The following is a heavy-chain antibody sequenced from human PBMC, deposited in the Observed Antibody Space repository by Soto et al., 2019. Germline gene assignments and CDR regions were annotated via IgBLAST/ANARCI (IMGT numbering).Heavy chain of an antibody. CDR1: GYKFTNYW. D-gene: IGHD5-12*01. V-gene: IGHV5-51*01. CDR2: MYPGDSDT. CDR3: ASTDIVSTIDGGHDAFDI. Sequence: PGESLKISCKGSGYKFTNYWIGWVRQMPGKGLEWMGVMYPGDSDTRYSPSFQGQVTISADKSISTAYLQWSSLKASDTAIYYCASTDIVSTIDGGHDAFDIWGQGTMVTVSS. J-gene: IGHJ3*02.